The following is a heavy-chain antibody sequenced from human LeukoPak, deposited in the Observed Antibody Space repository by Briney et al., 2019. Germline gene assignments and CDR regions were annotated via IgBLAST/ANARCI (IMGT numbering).Heavy chain of an antibody. Sequence: GASVKVSCKASGYTFTGQYLHWVRQAPGQGLEWMGWITPNSGGTNYAQKFQGRVTMTRDTSITTAYMELSSLRSDDTAVYYCARALLLWFGEQRYYFDYWGQGTLVTVSS. J-gene: IGHJ4*02. CDR1: GYTFTGQY. V-gene: IGHV1-2*02. D-gene: IGHD3-10*01. CDR2: ITPNSGGT. CDR3: ARALLLWFGEQRYYFDY.